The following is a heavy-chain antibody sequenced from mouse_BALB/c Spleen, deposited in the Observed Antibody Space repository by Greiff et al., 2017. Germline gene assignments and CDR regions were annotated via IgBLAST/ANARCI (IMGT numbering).Heavy chain of an antibody. D-gene: IGHD1-1*01. CDR3: ARSPAVESWFAY. CDR1: GYTFTSYW. CDR2: INPSNGRT. V-gene: IGHV1S81*02. J-gene: IGHJ3*01. Sequence: QVQLQQPGAELVKPGASVKLSCKASGYTFTSYWMHWVKQRPGQGLEWIGEINPSNGRTNYNEKFKSKATLTVDKSSSTAYMQLSSLTSEDSAVYCCARSPAVESWFAYWGQGTLVTVSA.